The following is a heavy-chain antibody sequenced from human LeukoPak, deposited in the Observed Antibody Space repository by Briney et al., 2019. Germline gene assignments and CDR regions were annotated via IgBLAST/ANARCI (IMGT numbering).Heavy chain of an antibody. Sequence: MASETLSLTCTVSGGSISSYYWSWIRQPPGKGLEWIGYIYYSGSTNYNLSLKSRVTISVDTSKNQFSLKLSSVTAADTAVYYCARGSNEGFDYWGQGTLVTVSS. V-gene: IGHV4-59*01. CDR1: GGSISSYY. D-gene: IGHD1-1*01. CDR2: IYYSGST. J-gene: IGHJ4*02. CDR3: ARGSNEGFDY.